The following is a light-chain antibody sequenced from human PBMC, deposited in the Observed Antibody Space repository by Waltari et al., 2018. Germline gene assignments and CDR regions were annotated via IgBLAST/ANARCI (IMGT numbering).Light chain of an antibody. CDR2: KNN. Sequence: QSLLTQPPSASGTPGQRVTISCSRSSSTIGSNSVNWYQQVPGTTPKRLIYKNNQRPSGVRCRVSGSKAGTSESLAISGLQSEDGADYYCAAWDESLNGYVLFGGGTKRTVL. CDR3: AAWDESLNGYVL. CDR1: SSTIGSNS. J-gene: IGLJ2*01. V-gene: IGLV1-44*01.